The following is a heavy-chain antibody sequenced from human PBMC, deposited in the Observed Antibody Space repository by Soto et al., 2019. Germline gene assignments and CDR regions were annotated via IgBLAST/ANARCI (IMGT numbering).Heavy chain of an antibody. Sequence: QLQLQESGPGLVKPSETLSLTCAVSGGSITSGNSYSWAWIRQPPGRGLEWIGSISQTGTTSYNPSITRRVSVLRDKSKTQFALRLSSVSAADMAVYFCARAVMPYIGTWFDPWGQGTLVTVS. CDR3: ARAVMPYIGTWFDP. D-gene: IGHD3-16*01. CDR1: GGSITSGNSYS. CDR2: ISQTGTT. J-gene: IGHJ5*02. V-gene: IGHV4-30-2*01.